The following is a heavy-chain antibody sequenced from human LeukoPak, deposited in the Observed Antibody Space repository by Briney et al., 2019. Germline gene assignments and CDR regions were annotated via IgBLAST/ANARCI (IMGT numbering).Heavy chain of an antibody. CDR2: ISYDGINK. D-gene: IGHD6-13*01. J-gene: IGHJ4*02. CDR3: ARRRNPGREAAGLDY. Sequence: GRSLRLSCAASGFIFSDYAMHWVRQAPGKGLEWVSVISYDGINKFYADSVRGRFTISRDNFQNTLYLQMDSLRAEDTALYYCARRRNPGREAAGLDYRGQGTLATVSS. V-gene: IGHV3-30*01. CDR1: GFIFSDYA.